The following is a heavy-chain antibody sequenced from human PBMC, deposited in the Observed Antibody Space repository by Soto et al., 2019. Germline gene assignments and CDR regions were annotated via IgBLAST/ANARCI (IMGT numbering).Heavy chain of an antibody. D-gene: IGHD2-2*01. CDR2: ISYDGSNK. CDR1: GFTFSSYG. V-gene: IGHV3-30*03. J-gene: IGHJ5*02. CDR3: AVDPLTNAYCISTSCYWLPWFDP. Sequence: QVQLVESGGGVVQPGRSLRLSCAASGFTFSSYGMHWVRQAPGKGLEWVAVISYDGSNKYYADSVKGRFTISREHSKKTLYLKMNSLRAEDTAVYYCAVDPLTNAYCISTSCYWLPWFDPWGQGTLVTVYS.